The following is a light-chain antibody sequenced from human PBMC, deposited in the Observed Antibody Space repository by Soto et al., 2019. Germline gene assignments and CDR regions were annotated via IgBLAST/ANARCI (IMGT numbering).Light chain of an antibody. J-gene: IGLJ2*01. V-gene: IGLV2-14*03. CDR1: SSDVGTYEY. CDR2: DVS. CDR3: SSYASNGDLL. Sequence: QSVLTQPASVSGSPGQSITISCTGTSSDVGTYEYVSWYQHHPGKAPKLMIYDVSNRPSGVSDRFSASKAGNTASLTISGLQAEDDADYYCSSYASNGDLLFGGGTKLTVL.